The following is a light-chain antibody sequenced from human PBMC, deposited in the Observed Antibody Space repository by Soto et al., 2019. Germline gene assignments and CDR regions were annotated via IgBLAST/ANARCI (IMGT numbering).Light chain of an antibody. Sequence: QSVLTQPPPSSGTPGQRVTISCSGGSSNIGTNPVNWYQHLPGTAPKLLMHTNDRRPSGVPDRFSGSKSGTSASLAISGLQSEDAGDYYCAAWDDSLKGPVFGTGTKLTVL. CDR3: AAWDDSLKGPV. V-gene: IGLV1-44*01. CDR2: TND. J-gene: IGLJ1*01. CDR1: SSNIGTNP.